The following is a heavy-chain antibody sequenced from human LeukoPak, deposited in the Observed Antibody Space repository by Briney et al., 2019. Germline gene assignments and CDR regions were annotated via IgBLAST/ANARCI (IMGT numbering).Heavy chain of an antibody. V-gene: IGHV3-23*01. CDR2: ISGSGGST. CDR3: AKDPMTTVTTVDSD. Sequence: GGTLRLSCAASGFTFSSYGMRWVRQAPGKGLEWVSAISGSGGSTYYADSVKGRFTISRDNSKNTLYLQMHSLRAEDTAVYYCAKDPMTTVTTVDSDWGQGALVTVSS. J-gene: IGHJ4*02. D-gene: IGHD4-17*01. CDR1: GFTFSSYG.